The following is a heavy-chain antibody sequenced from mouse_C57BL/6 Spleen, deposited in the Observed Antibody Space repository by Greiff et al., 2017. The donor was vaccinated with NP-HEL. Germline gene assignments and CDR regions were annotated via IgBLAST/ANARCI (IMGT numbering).Heavy chain of an antibody. Sequence: QVQLQQSGAELVKPGASVKMSCKASGYTFTSYWITWVKQRPGQGLEWIGDIYPGSGSTNYNEKFKSKATLTVDTSSSTAYMQLSSLTSEDSAVYYCARRGTVVATRYYFDYWGQGTTLTVSS. CDR3: ARRGTVVATRYYFDY. CDR1: GYTFTSYW. V-gene: IGHV1-55*01. D-gene: IGHD1-1*01. CDR2: IYPGSGST. J-gene: IGHJ2*01.